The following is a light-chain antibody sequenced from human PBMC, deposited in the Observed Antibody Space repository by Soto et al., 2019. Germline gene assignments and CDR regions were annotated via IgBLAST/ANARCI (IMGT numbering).Light chain of an antibody. Sequence: EIVLTQSPATLSLSPGERATLSCRASQSVSSFLAWYQQKPGQAPRLLIYDASNRAAGIPTRFSGNGSGTAFSHTINSIEPEDFAVYYCQQRSNWPPTFGQGTKLDIK. CDR3: QQRSNWPPT. J-gene: IGKJ2*01. V-gene: IGKV3-11*01. CDR2: DAS. CDR1: QSVSSF.